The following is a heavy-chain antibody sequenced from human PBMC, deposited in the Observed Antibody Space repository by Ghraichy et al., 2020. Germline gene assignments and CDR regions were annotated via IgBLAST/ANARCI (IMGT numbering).Heavy chain of an antibody. Sequence: SETLSLTCSVSGGSIRSYYWSWIRQPPGKGLEWIGYIYYSGITNYNPSLKSRVTISVDTSKNQFSLKLNSVTAADAAVYYCARVVQMATINYWYFDLWGRGTLVTVSS. J-gene: IGHJ2*01. CDR1: GGSIRSYY. V-gene: IGHV4-59*01. CDR2: IYYSGIT. CDR3: ARVVQMATINYWYFDL. D-gene: IGHD5-24*01.